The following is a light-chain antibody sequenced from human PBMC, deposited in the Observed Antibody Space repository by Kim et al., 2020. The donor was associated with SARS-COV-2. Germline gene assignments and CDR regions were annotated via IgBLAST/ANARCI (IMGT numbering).Light chain of an antibody. J-gene: IGLJ1*01. CDR3: SSYTSSSTYV. V-gene: IGLV2-14*03. CDR1: SSDVGGYNL. CDR2: DVS. Sequence: GQTITSSCTGTSSDVGGYNLVSWYQQHPGKAPKLMIYDVSNRPSGVSNRFSGSKSANTASLTISGLQAEDEAEYYCSSYTSSSTYVFGTGTKVTVL.